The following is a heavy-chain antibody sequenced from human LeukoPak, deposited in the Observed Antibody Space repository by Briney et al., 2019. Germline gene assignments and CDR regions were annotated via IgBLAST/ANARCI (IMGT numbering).Heavy chain of an antibody. CDR3: AKGRGYCTGGSCYSDY. CDR2: ISGSDGST. J-gene: IGHJ4*02. CDR1: GFTFSNYA. Sequence: GGSLRLSCTASGFTFSNYAMSWVRQAPGKGLEWVSTISGSDGSTHYADSVKGLFTISRDNSKNTLYLQMNSLRVEDTAIYYCAKGRGYCTGGSCYSDYWGQGTLVTVSS. V-gene: IGHV3-23*01. D-gene: IGHD2-15*01.